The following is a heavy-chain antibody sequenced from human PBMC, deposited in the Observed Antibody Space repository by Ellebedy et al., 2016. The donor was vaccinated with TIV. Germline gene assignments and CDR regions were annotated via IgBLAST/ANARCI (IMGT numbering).Heavy chain of an antibody. CDR3: ARASFYDVDLSGWYFDL. J-gene: IGHJ2*01. D-gene: IGHD3-10*02. Sequence: GASLKISCVASNFTVSYNYMNWVRQAPGKGPEWVSGIYTDDSTYYADSVKGRFTVSRDNSKNTLYLQMNSLRTEDTAVYYCARASFYDVDLSGWYFDLWGRGTLITVSS. V-gene: IGHV3-66*01. CDR1: NFTVSYNY. CDR2: IYTDDST.